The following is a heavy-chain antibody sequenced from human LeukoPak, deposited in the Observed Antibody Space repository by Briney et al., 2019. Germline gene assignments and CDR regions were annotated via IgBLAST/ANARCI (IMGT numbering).Heavy chain of an antibody. D-gene: IGHD3-3*01. Sequence: SGGSLRLSCAASGFTFSSYAMSWVRQAPGKGLEWVSAISGSGGSTYYADSVKGRVTISRANSKNTLYLQMNSLRAEDTAVYYCAKGGFGVVIGMIDYWGQGTLVTVSS. J-gene: IGHJ4*02. CDR1: GFTFSSYA. CDR2: ISGSGGST. CDR3: AKGGFGVVIGMIDY. V-gene: IGHV3-23*01.